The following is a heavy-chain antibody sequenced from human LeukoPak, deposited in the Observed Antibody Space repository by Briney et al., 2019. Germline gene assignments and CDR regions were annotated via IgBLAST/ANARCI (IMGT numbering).Heavy chain of an antibody. CDR2: INHSGST. CDR3: ARHSSFGPYSSSWYYSSGHASTYYYYMDV. D-gene: IGHD6-13*01. Sequence: SETLSLTCAVYGGSFSGYYWSWIRQPPGKGLEWIGEINHSGSTNYNPSLKSRVTISVDTSKNQFSLKLSSVTAADTAVYYCARHSSFGPYSSSWYYSSGHASTYYYYMDVWGKGTTVTVSS. V-gene: IGHV4-34*01. CDR1: GGSFSGYY. J-gene: IGHJ6*03.